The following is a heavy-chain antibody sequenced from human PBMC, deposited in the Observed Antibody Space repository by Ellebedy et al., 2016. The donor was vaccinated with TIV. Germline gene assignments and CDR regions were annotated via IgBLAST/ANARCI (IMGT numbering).Heavy chain of an antibody. CDR1: GFTFGSYW. Sequence: GESLKISCAAPGFTFGSYWMTWVRQAPGKGLEWVANINQDGSVKYYVDSVKGRFTISRDNAKKSLYLQMSSLRVEDTAVYYCATDGSYGDYRSPTHAFVMWGQGTMVAVSS. V-gene: IGHV3-7*01. CDR3: ATDGSYGDYRSPTHAFVM. CDR2: INQDGSVK. D-gene: IGHD4-17*01. J-gene: IGHJ3*02.